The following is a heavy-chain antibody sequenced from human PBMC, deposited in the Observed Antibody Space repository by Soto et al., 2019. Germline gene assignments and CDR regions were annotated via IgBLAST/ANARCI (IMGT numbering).Heavy chain of an antibody. D-gene: IGHD6-6*01. CDR3: AREGGRSIAARTLGY. V-gene: IGHV3-30-3*01. Sequence: QVQLVESGGGVVQPGRSLRLSCAASGFTFSSYAMHWVRQAPGKGLEWVAVISYDGSNKYYADSVKGRFTISRANSKNTLYLQMNSLRAEDTAVYYCAREGGRSIAARTLGYWGQGTLVTVSS. CDR1: GFTFSSYA. J-gene: IGHJ4*02. CDR2: ISYDGSNK.